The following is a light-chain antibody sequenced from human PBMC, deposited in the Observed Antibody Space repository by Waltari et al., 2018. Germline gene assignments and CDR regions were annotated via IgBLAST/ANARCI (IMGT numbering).Light chain of an antibody. CDR1: QSVSSSY. CDR2: GSS. V-gene: IGKV3-20*01. CDR3: QQYGSSPT. J-gene: IGKJ1*01. Sequence: EIVLTQSPGTLTLSPGERATLSCRASQSVSSSYLAWDQQKPGQAPRLLIYGSSSRATGSPDRFSGRGSGTDFTLTISRLEPEDFAVYYCQQYGSSPTFGQGTNVEIK.